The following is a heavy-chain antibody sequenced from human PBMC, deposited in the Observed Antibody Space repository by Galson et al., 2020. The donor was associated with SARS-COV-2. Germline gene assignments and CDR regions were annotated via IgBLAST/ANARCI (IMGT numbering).Heavy chain of an antibody. V-gene: IGHV4-39*01. CDR3: ARRPTMATILAAWYFDF. CDR1: RRSISRRNYY. CDR2: INYSGAT. D-gene: IGHD3-3*01. Sequence: SDTLSLTCTVSRRSISRRNYYWGWTRQPPGKGLQRLHSINYSGATYYNPSLKSRVTMSVDTFKNQFSLKLGSVTAADTAVYYCARRPTMATILAAWYFDFWGRGTLVTVSS. J-gene: IGHJ2*01.